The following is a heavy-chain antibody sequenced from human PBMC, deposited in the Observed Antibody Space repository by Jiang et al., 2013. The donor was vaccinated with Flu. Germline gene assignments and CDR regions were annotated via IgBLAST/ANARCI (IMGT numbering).Heavy chain of an antibody. CDR2: ISHTGTT. CDR3: ARHGYYSLDY. V-gene: IGHV4-4*02. Sequence: SGPGLVKPSGTLSLTCTVSIDSTSSDHWWSWVRQAPGKGLEWIGEISHTGTTTYNPSLSSRVAMSIDRSKSHISLKLTSVTAADTAVYYCARHGYYSLDYWG. CDR1: IDSTSSDHW. J-gene: IGHJ4*01. D-gene: IGHD5-18*01.